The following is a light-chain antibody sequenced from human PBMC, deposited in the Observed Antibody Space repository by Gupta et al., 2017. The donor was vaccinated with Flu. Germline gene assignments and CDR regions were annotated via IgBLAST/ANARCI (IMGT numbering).Light chain of an antibody. CDR1: SSDVGRSNS. CDR3: SSYTSTNTFYV. V-gene: IGLV2-14*03. Sequence: QSALTQPASVSGSPGPSITISCTGTSSDVGRSNSVSWYQQHPGKAPKLIIYDVTNRPSGVSSRFSGSKSGNTASLTISGLEAEDETDYFCSSYTSTNTFYVFGTGTKFTVL. J-gene: IGLJ1*01. CDR2: DVT.